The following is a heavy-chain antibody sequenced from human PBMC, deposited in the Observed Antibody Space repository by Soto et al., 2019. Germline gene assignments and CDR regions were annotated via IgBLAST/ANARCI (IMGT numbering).Heavy chain of an antibody. Sequence: PSETLSLTCTVSGGSISSSSYYWGWIRQPPGKGLEWIGSIYYSGSTYYNPSLKSRVTISVDTSKNQFSLKLSSVTAADTAVYYCAREHHFWSGYSPVLKPPKTSHLVDYWGQGTLVTVSS. V-gene: IGHV4-39*02. CDR1: GGSISSSSYY. D-gene: IGHD3-3*02. CDR2: IYYSGST. CDR3: AREHHFWSGYSPVLKPPKTSHLVDY. J-gene: IGHJ4*02.